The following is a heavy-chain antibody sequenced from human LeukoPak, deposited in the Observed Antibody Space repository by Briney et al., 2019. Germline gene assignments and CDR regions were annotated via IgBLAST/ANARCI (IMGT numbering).Heavy chain of an antibody. CDR3: ARDFMVRGDQVNYYYYYMDV. J-gene: IGHJ6*03. CDR2: ISVSGTT. V-gene: IGHV4-59*01. CDR1: GGSISNYY. D-gene: IGHD3-10*01. Sequence: SETLSLICTVSGGSISNYYWSWIRQPPGKGLEWIGYISVSGTTNYNPFLKSRVNTLLDTSKNLLFLPLRSLTGSDSGVYYCARDFMVRGDQVNYYYYYMDVWGTGATITVSS.